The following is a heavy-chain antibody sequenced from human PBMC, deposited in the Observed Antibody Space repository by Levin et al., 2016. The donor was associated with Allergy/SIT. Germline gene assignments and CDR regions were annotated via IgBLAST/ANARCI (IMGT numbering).Heavy chain of an antibody. CDR3: AKDNHRDGMDV. Sequence: GGSLRLSCAASGFTFSSYAMSWVRQAPGKGLEWVSAVSGSGDSTYCADSVKGRFTISRDSSKNTLYLQMNSLRAEDTAVYYCAKDNHRDGMDVWGQGTTVTVSS. J-gene: IGHJ6*02. V-gene: IGHV3-23*01. CDR1: GFTFSSYA. CDR2: VSGSGDST.